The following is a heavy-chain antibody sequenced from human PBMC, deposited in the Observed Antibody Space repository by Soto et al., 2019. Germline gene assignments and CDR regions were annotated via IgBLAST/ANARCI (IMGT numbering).Heavy chain of an antibody. J-gene: IGHJ4*02. CDR1: GYNFAGYW. Sequence: GESLKISCKGSGYNFAGYWIAWVRQMPGKGLELMGIIYPSDSDTRYRPSFQGQVTISADKSISSAYLQWSSLRASDTAMYYCAKGGVSTRTFDYWGQGTPVTVSS. CDR2: IYPSDSDT. CDR3: AKGGVSTRTFDY. V-gene: IGHV5-51*01. D-gene: IGHD3-3*01.